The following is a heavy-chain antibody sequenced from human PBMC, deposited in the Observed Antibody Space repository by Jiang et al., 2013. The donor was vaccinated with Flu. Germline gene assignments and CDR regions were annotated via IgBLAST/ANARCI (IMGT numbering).Heavy chain of an antibody. CDR2: MNPNSGNT. D-gene: IGHD6-13*01. CDR1: GYTFTSYD. Sequence: SGAEVKKPGASVKVSCKASGYTFTSYDINWVRQATGQGLEWMGWMNPNSGNTGYAQKFQGRVTMTRNTSISTAYMELSSLRSEDTAVYYCATDPYSSSWYPYYYYGMDVWGQGTTVTVSS. CDR3: ATDPYSSSWYPYYYYGMDV. V-gene: IGHV1-8*01. J-gene: IGHJ6*02.